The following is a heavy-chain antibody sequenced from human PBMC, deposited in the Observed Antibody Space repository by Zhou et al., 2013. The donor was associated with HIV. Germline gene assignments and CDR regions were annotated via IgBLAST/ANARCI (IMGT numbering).Heavy chain of an antibody. Sequence: QVQLVQSGAEVKKPGASVKVSCKASGYTFTGYYMHWVRQAPGQGLEWMGWINPNNGGTDYAQKFQGRVTMTRDTSMRTAYMELSSLTFDXRPHSVREARTAAGPNSYYYYMDVWGKGDQRSPSP. D-gene: IGHD6-13*01. CDR3: EARTAAGPNSYYYYMDV. CDR1: GYTFTGYY. CDR2: INPNNGGT. J-gene: IGHJ6*03. V-gene: IGHV1-2*02.